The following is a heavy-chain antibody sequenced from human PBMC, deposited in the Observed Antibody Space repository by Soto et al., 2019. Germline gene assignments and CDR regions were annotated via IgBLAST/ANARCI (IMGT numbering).Heavy chain of an antibody. Sequence: SGPTLVNPTQTLTLTCTFSGFSLSTSGVGVGWIRQPPGKALEWLALIYWDDDKRYSPSLKSRLTITKDTSKNQVVLTMTNMDPVDTATYYCAHSVPYCISTSCYGGKVLHVWGQGTTVTVSS. V-gene: IGHV2-5*02. CDR1: GFSLSTSGVG. CDR3: AHSVPYCISTSCYGGKVLHV. J-gene: IGHJ6*02. CDR2: IYWDDDK. D-gene: IGHD2-2*01.